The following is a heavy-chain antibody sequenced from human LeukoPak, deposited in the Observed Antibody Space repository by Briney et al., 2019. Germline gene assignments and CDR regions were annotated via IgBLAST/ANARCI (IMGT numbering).Heavy chain of an antibody. CDR3: ARLLNYYGSGSDYRAFDY. CDR1: GVSISSSNSY. V-gene: IGHV4-39*01. Sequence: PSETLSLTCTVSGVSISSSNSYWGWIRQPPGKGLEWIGSIYYSGNTYYNASLKSQVSISIDTSKNQFSLKLSSVTAADTAVYYCARLLNYYGSGSDYRAFDYWGQGTLVTVSS. J-gene: IGHJ4*02. CDR2: IYYSGNT. D-gene: IGHD3-10*01.